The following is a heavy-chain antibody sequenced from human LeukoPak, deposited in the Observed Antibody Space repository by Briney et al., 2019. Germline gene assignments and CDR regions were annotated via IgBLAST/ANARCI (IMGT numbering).Heavy chain of an antibody. CDR3: AAWPSLDDY. CDR2: IYYSGST. CDR1: GGSFSGYY. Sequence: SETLSLTCAVYGGSFSGYYWSWIRQPPGKGLEWIGYIYYSGSTNYNPSLKSRVTISVDTSKNQFSLKLSSVTAADTAVYYCAAWPSLDDYWGQGTLVTVSS. J-gene: IGHJ4*02. V-gene: IGHV4-59*01. D-gene: IGHD3-16*01.